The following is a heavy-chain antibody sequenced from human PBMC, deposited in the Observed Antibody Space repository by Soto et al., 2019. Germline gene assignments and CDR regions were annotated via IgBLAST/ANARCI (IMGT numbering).Heavy chain of an antibody. V-gene: IGHV3-64*01. D-gene: IGHD3-16*02. CDR2: ISSNGGST. CDR1: GFTFSSYA. J-gene: IGHJ3*02. CDR3: ARDGAEYIWGSYRYTDPRAFDI. Sequence: EVQLVESGGGLVQPGGSLRLSCAASGFTFSSYAMHWVRQAPGKGLEYVSAISSNGGSTYYANSVKGRFTIYRDNSKNTLYLQMGTLRAEDMAVYYCARDGAEYIWGSYRYTDPRAFDIWGQGTMGTVSS.